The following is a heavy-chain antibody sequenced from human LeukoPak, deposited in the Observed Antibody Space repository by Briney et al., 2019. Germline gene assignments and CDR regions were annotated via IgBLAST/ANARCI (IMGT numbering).Heavy chain of an antibody. CDR3: ANSNVAHGQTAFDI. CDR2: IIPILGIA. J-gene: IGHJ3*02. V-gene: IGHV1-69*04. CDR1: GGTFSSYA. D-gene: IGHD5-18*01. Sequence: SVKVSCKASGGTFSSYAISWVRQAPGQGLEWMGRIIPILGIANYAQKFQGRVTITADKSTSTAYMELSSLRSEDTAVYCCANSNVAHGQTAFDIWGQGTMVTVSS.